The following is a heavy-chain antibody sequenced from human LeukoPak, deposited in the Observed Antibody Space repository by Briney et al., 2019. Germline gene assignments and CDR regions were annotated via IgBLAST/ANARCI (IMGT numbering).Heavy chain of an antibody. J-gene: IGHJ2*01. Sequence: SETLSLTCTVSGGSVSSGSYYWSWIRQPTGKGLEWIGYIYYSGSTNYNPSLKSRVTISVDTSKNQFSLKLSSVTAADTAVYYCVAVVTPFGYFDLWGRGTLVTVSS. CDR3: VAVVTPFGYFDL. D-gene: IGHD4-23*01. CDR2: IYYSGST. V-gene: IGHV4-61*01. CDR1: GGSVSSGSYY.